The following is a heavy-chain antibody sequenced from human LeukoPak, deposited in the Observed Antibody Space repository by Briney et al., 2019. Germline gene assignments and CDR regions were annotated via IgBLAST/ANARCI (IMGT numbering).Heavy chain of an antibody. V-gene: IGHV3-21*01. CDR2: ISSSSSYI. D-gene: IGHD3-16*01. CDR1: EFTFSSYS. J-gene: IGHJ6*03. CDR3: AKEGGEDESAPYYYYMDV. Sequence: PGGSLRLSCAASEFTFSSYSMNWVRQAPGKGLEWVSSISSSSSYIYYADSVKGRFTISRDNAKNTLYLQMNSLRAEDTAVYYCAKEGGEDESAPYYYYMDVWGKGTTVTVSS.